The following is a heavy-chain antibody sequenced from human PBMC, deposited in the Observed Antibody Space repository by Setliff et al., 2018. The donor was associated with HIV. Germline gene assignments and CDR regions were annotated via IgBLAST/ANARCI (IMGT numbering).Heavy chain of an antibody. Sequence: PGGSLRLSCAASGFTFINYGMHWVRQAPGKGLEWVAFIRYDGSNKYYADSVKGRFTISRDNSKNTLYLQMNSLRAEDTAVYYCAKQTVSSSWSNWFDPWGQGTLVTVSS. J-gene: IGHJ5*02. CDR2: IRYDGSNK. CDR3: AKQTVSSSWSNWFDP. V-gene: IGHV3-30*02. D-gene: IGHD6-13*01. CDR1: GFTFINYG.